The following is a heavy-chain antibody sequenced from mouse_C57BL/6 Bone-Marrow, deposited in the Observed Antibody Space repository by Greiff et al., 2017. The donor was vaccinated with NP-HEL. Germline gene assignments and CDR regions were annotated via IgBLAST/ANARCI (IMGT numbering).Heavy chain of an antibody. CDR1: GFSLTSYA. CDR3: ARNFYYYGSSHGWYFDV. D-gene: IGHD1-1*01. Sequence: QVQLKESGPGLVAPSQSLSITCTVSGFSLTSYAISWVRQPPGKGLEWLGVIWTGGGTNYNSALKSRLSISKDNSKSQVFLKMNSLQTDDTARYYCARNFYYYGSSHGWYFDVWGTGTTVTVSS. V-gene: IGHV2-9-1*01. CDR2: IWTGGGT. J-gene: IGHJ1*03.